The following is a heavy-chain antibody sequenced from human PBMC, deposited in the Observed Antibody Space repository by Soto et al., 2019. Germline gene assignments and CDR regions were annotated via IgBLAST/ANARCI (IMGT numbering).Heavy chain of an antibody. Sequence: GVLRLSCAASGFTFSSYAMSWVRQAPGKGLEWVSAISGSGGSTYYADSVKGRFTISRDNSKNTLYLQMNSLRAEYTAGYYCAKVIAAAGTGYWFDPWGQGTLVTVSS. CDR1: GFTFSSYA. CDR3: AKVIAAAGTGYWFDP. J-gene: IGHJ5*02. V-gene: IGHV3-23*01. CDR2: ISGSGGST. D-gene: IGHD6-13*01.